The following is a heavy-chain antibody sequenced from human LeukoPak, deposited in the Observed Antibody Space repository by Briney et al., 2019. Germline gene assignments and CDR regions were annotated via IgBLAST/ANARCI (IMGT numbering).Heavy chain of an antibody. CDR1: GFTFNNYW. Sequence: PGGSLRLSFAASGFTFNNYWMHWVRQAPGKGLVWVSGISAGGGSTYYADSVKGRFTISRDNSKNTLYLQMNSLRAEDTAVYYCANVLLWFGEGPGDYGMDVWGQGTTVTVSS. J-gene: IGHJ6*02. D-gene: IGHD3-10*01. CDR2: ISAGGGST. V-gene: IGHV3-23*01. CDR3: ANVLLWFGEGPGDYGMDV.